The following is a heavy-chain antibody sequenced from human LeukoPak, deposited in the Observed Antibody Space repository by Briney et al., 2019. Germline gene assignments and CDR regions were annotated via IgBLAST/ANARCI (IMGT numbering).Heavy chain of an antibody. D-gene: IGHD6-19*01. CDR1: GGSISSSSYY. CDR2: IYYSGST. CDR3: ARHSHSSGWYLDAFDI. J-gene: IGHJ3*02. Sequence: SETLYLTCTVSGGSISSSSYYWGWIRQPPGKGLEWIGSIYYSGSTYYNPSLKSRVTISVDTSKNQFSLKLSSVTAADTAVYYCARHSHSSGWYLDAFDIWGQGTMVTVSS. V-gene: IGHV4-39*01.